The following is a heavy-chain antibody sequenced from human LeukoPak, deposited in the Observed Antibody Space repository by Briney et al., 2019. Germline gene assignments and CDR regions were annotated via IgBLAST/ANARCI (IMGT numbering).Heavy chain of an antibody. CDR2: INHSGST. CDR3: ARRHGVPWGVYYYYYMDV. Sequence: SETLSLTCTVSGGSISSYYWSWIRQPPGKGLEWIGGINHSGSTNYSPSLKSRVTISIDTSKNQFSLKLSSVTAADTAVYYCARRHGVPWGVYYYYYMDVWGKGTTVTVSS. J-gene: IGHJ6*03. D-gene: IGHD3-16*01. CDR1: GGSISSYY. V-gene: IGHV4-34*01.